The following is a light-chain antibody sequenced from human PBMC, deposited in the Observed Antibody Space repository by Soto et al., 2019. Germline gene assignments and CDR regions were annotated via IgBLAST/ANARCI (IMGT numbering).Light chain of an antibody. CDR1: QSVSSN. Sequence: EIVMTQSPATLSVSPGERATLSCRASQSVSSNLAWYQQKPGQAPRLLIYGASTRATGIPARFSGSGSGTVFTLTISSLQSEYFAVYYCQQYNNWPRAFGQGTKVEIK. CDR3: QQYNNWPRA. J-gene: IGKJ1*01. CDR2: GAS. V-gene: IGKV3-15*01.